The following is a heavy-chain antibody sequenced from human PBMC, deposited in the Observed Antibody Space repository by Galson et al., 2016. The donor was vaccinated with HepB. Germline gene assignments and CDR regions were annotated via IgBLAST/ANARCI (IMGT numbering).Heavy chain of an antibody. CDR2: IYHSGTT. V-gene: IGHV4-4*02. D-gene: IGHD3-22*01. Sequence: SETLSLTCDVSGGSISRSNWKSWVRQIPGKGLEWIGQIYHSGTTNYNPSLKSRVTMAVDKSNKQFSLNLRSVTAADTAVYYCASYYDNDYWYFDLWGRGTLVPVSS. J-gene: IGHJ2*01. CDR3: ASYYDNDYWYFDL. CDR1: GGSISRSNW.